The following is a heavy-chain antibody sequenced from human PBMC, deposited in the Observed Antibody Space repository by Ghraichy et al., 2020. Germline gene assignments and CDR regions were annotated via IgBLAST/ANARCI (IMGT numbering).Heavy chain of an antibody. D-gene: IGHD6-13*01. Sequence: ESLNISCAVSGGSISSSNWWSWVRQPPGKGLEWIGEIYHSGSTNYNPSLKSRVTISVDKSKNQFSLKLSSVTAADTAVYYCARAGDLDSSWYRNFDYWGQGTLVTVSS. CDR1: GGSISSSNW. CDR3: ARAGDLDSSWYRNFDY. V-gene: IGHV4-4*02. CDR2: IYHSGST. J-gene: IGHJ4*02.